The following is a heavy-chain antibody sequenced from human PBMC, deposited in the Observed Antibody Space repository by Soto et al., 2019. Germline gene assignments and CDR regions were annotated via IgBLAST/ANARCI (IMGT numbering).Heavy chain of an antibody. CDR2: IIPILGIA. D-gene: IGHD1-1*01. Sequence: QVQLVQSGAEVKKPGSSVKVSCKASGGTFSSYTISWVRQAPGQGLEWMGRIIPILGIANYAQKFQGRVTITEDKSTSTAYMELCSLRSEDTAVYYCASWAGTPARIWGQGTMVTVSS. CDR3: ASWAGTPARI. V-gene: IGHV1-69*02. CDR1: GGTFSSYT. J-gene: IGHJ3*02.